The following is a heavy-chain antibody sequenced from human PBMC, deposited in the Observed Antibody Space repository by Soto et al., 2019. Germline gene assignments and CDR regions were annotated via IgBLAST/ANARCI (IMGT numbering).Heavy chain of an antibody. V-gene: IGHV4-59*01. J-gene: IGHJ4*02. D-gene: IGHD2-15*01. CDR1: GGSINSYY. Sequence: QVQLQESGPGLVKPSETLSLTCTVSGGSINSYYWSWIRQPPGKGLEWIGYIYYSGSTNYNPSLKSRVTISGDTSENQFSLKLSSVTAEDTAVYFCARGYCSGGRCSSSTFDYWGQGTLVTVSS. CDR2: IYYSGST. CDR3: ARGYCSGGRCSSSTFDY.